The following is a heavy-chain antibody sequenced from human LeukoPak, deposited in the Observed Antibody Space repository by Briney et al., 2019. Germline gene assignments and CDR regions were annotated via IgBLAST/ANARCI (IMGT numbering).Heavy chain of an antibody. Sequence: PGGSLRLSCAASGFKFDDYWMNWVRQTPGKGLEWVAIIKQDGSEKFYVDSVKGRFIISRDSVKSSLSLQMNSVRAEDAGVYYCVTGRGDLWGQGTLVTVSS. J-gene: IGHJ5*02. CDR1: GFKFDDYW. V-gene: IGHV3-7*01. CDR2: IKQDGSEK. CDR3: VTGRGDL.